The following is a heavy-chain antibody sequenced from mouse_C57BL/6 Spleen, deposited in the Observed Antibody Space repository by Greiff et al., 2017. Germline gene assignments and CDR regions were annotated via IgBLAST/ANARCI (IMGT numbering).Heavy chain of an antibody. J-gene: IGHJ2*01. CDR3: AIGAYYREGYFDY. Sequence: QVQLQQPGAELVMPGASVKLSCKASGYTFTSYWMHWVKQRPGQGLEWIGEIDPSDSYTNYNQKFKGKSTLTVDKSSSTAYMQLSNLTSEDSAVDDCAIGAYYREGYFDYWGQGTTLTVSS. D-gene: IGHD2-12*01. CDR2: IDPSDSYT. CDR1: GYTFTSYW. V-gene: IGHV1-69*01.